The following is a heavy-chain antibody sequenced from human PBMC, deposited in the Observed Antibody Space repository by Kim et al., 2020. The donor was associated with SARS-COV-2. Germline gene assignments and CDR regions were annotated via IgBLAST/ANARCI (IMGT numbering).Heavy chain of an antibody. CDR2: IYYSGST. Sequence: SETLSLTCTVSGGSISSSSYYWGWIRQPPGKGLEWIGSIYYSGSTYYNPSLKSRVTISVDTSKNQFSLKLSSVTAADTAVYYCARHTPFYYYDSSGYPGGLDYWGQGTLVTVSS. V-gene: IGHV4-39*01. D-gene: IGHD3-22*01. CDR3: ARHTPFYYYDSSGYPGGLDY. CDR1: GGSISSSSYY. J-gene: IGHJ4*02.